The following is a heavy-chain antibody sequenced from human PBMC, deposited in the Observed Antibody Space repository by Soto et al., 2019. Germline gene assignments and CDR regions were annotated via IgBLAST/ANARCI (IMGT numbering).Heavy chain of an antibody. J-gene: IGHJ5*02. CDR3: ARAVLMTTVTTEMFDP. V-gene: IGHV1-18*04. CDR2: ISAYNGNT. CDR1: GYTFTGYY. D-gene: IGHD4-4*01. Sequence: ASVKVSCKASGYTFTGYYMHWVRQAPGQGLEWMGWISAYNGNTNYAQKLQGRVTMTTDTSTSTAYMELRSLRSDDTAVYYCARAVLMTTVTTEMFDPWGQGTLVTVSS.